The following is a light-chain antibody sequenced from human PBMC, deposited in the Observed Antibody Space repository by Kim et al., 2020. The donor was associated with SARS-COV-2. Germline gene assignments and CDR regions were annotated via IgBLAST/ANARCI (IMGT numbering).Light chain of an antibody. CDR3: SAWDSSLSAVV. V-gene: IGLV10-54*01. CDR2: RNN. CDR1: SNNVSNQG. Sequence: QAGLTQPPSVSKGLRQTATLTCTGNSNNVSNQGAAWLQHHQGHPPKLLSYRNNNRPSGISERFSASRSGNTASLTITGLQPEDEADYYCSAWDSSLSAVVFGGGTQLTVL. J-gene: IGLJ2*01.